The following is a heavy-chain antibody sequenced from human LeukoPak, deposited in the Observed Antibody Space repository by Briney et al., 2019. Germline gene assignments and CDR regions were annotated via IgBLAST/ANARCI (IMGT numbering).Heavy chain of an antibody. CDR3: AELGITMIGGV. CDR2: ISSSGSTI. D-gene: IGHD3-10*02. V-gene: IGHV3-48*04. Sequence: GGSLRLSCSASGFTFSSYSMNWVRQAPGKGLEWVSYISSSGSTIYYADSVKGRFTISRDNAKNSLYLQMNSLRAEDTAVYYCAELGITMIGGVWGKGTTVTISS. J-gene: IGHJ6*04. CDR1: GFTFSSYS.